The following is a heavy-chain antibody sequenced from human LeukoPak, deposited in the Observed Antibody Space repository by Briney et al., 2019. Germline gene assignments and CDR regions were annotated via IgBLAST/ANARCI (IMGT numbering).Heavy chain of an antibody. CDR3: ATDRGYSSFDI. CDR1: GFTFSSYG. CDR2: TKEDGSEK. V-gene: IGHV3-7*05. D-gene: IGHD5-18*01. Sequence: GGSLRLSCAASGFTFSSYGMHWVRQAPGKGLEWVASTKEDGSEKYYVGSVGGRFTISRDNAKNSLFLQMNSLRAEDTAVYYCATDRGYSSFDIWGQGTMVTVSS. J-gene: IGHJ3*02.